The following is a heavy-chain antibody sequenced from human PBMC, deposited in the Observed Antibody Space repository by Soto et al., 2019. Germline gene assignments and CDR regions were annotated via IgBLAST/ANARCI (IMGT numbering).Heavy chain of an antibody. V-gene: IGHV3-73*02. D-gene: IGHD2-15*01. Sequence: EVQLVQSGGGLVQPGGSLKLSCAASGFTFSGSTVRWVRQASGEGLQWVGRIRSKANDYATTYIASVKGRFTISRDDSRNTAYLQMSDLKTEDTAVYYCTGGYCTGGTCYSGYFQHWGQGALVTVFS. J-gene: IGHJ1*01. CDR3: TGGYCTGGTCYSGYFQH. CDR2: IRSKANDYAT. CDR1: GFTFSGST.